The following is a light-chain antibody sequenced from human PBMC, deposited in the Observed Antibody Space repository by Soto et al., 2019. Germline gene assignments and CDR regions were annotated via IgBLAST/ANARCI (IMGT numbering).Light chain of an antibody. Sequence: QSALTQPRSVSGSPGQSVTISCTGTSNDVGGYNYVSWFQQHPGKVPKLMVYEVSYRPSGVPHRFSGSKSDNTASLTISGLQADDEGDYYCCSYAGTDWVFGGGTKLTVL. CDR3: CSYAGTDWV. CDR1: SNDVGGYNY. CDR2: EVS. V-gene: IGLV2-11*01. J-gene: IGLJ3*02.